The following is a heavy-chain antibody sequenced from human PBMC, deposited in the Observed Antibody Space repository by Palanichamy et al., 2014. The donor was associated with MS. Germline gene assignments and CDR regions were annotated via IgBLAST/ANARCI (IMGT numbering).Heavy chain of an antibody. CDR2: VGARSGST. V-gene: IGHV3-23*04. CDR3: AKNSNLNN. J-gene: IGHJ4*02. D-gene: IGHD4-11*01. Sequence: EVQLVEVWGRLGTAWGVPETLLCRPLDSPFSAYAMSWVRQAPGKGLECVATVGARSGSTFYADSVKGRFTISKDNSNNMVYLQMNSLRAEDTAVYYCAKNSNLNNWGQGTLVTVSS. CDR1: DSPFSAYA.